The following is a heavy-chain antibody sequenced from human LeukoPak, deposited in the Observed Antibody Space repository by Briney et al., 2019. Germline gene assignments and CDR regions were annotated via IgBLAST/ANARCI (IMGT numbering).Heavy chain of an antibody. Sequence: PSETLSLTCTVSGGPINVYYWSWIRQPPGKGLEWIGYIYHSGTTNYNPSLKSRVTISADTSKNQLSLKLTSVTSADTAVYYCAVKAPYSPAYTQYWGRGTLVTVSS. V-gene: IGHV4-59*01. CDR1: GGPINVYY. CDR2: IYHSGTT. CDR3: AVKAPYSPAYTQY. D-gene: IGHD2-15*01. J-gene: IGHJ1*01.